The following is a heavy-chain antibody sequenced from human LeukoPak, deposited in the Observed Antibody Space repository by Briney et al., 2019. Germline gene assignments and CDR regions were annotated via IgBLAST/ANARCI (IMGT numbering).Heavy chain of an antibody. CDR1: GHTFTGYY. Sequence: ASVKVSCKASGHTFTGYYMHWVRQAPGQGLEWMGWINPNSGGTNYAQKFQGRVTMTRDTSISTAYMELSRLRSDDTAVYYCATSAERGSYHNFDYWGQGTLVTVSS. J-gene: IGHJ4*02. CDR2: INPNSGGT. CDR3: ATSAERGSYHNFDY. D-gene: IGHD1-26*01. V-gene: IGHV1-2*02.